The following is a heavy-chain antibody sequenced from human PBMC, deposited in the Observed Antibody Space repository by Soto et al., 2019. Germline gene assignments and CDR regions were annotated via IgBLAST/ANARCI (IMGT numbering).Heavy chain of an antibody. J-gene: IGHJ5*02. D-gene: IGHD3-9*01. CDR2: INHSGST. V-gene: IGHV4-34*01. CDR1: GGSFSGYY. Sequence: SETLSLTCAVYGGSFSGYYWSWIRQPPGRGLEWIGEINHSGSTNYNPSLKSRVTISVDTSKNQFSLKLSSVTAADTAVYYCARDVLRYFDWLSHNWFDPWGHGTLVTVSS. CDR3: ARDVLRYFDWLSHNWFDP.